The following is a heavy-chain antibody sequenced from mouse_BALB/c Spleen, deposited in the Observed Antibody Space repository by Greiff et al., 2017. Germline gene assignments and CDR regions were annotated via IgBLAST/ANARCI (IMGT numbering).Heavy chain of an antibody. Sequence: VQLKESGAELVKPGASVKLSCTASGFNIKDTYMHWVKQRPEQGLEWIGRIDPANGNTKYDPKFQGKATITADTSSNTAYLQLSSLTSEDTAVYYCARGSIRGYFDVWGAGTTVTVSS. CDR2: IDPANGNT. J-gene: IGHJ1*01. CDR3: ARGSIRGYFDV. V-gene: IGHV14-3*02. D-gene: IGHD1-3*01. CDR1: GFNIKDTY.